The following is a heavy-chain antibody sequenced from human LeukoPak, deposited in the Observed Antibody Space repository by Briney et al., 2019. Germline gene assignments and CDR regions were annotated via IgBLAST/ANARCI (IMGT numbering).Heavy chain of an antibody. CDR2: IRYDGSNK. Sequence: PGGSLRLSCAASGFTVSSSYMSWVRQAPGKGLEWVAFIRYDGSNKHYADSVKGRFTISRDNSKNTLYLQMNSLRAEDTAVYYCAKLGFLEWLSADYWGQGTLVTVSS. V-gene: IGHV3-30*02. D-gene: IGHD3-3*02. CDR3: AKLGFLEWLSADY. CDR1: GFTVSSSY. J-gene: IGHJ4*02.